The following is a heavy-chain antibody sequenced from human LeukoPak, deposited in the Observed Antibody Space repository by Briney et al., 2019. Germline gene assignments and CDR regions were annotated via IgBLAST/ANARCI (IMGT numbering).Heavy chain of an antibody. V-gene: IGHV3-74*01. CDR2: FSSDGSTT. CDR3: ARHAAATAHGAFDI. Sequence: PGGSLRLSCAASGFTFSTYWMHWGRQAPGKGPVWVSRFSSDGSTTSYADSVKGRFTTSRDNAKNTLYLQMNSLRAEDTAVYYCARHAAATAHGAFDIWGQGTMVTVSS. D-gene: IGHD2-15*01. CDR1: GFTFSTYW. J-gene: IGHJ3*02.